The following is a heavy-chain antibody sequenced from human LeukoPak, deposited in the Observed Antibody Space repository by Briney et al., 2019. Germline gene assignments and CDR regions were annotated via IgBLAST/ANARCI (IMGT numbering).Heavy chain of an antibody. J-gene: IGHJ3*02. CDR2: ISSSSTYI. CDR1: GFTFSSYS. CDR3: ARRVGGSHAFDI. Sequence: PGGSLRLSCAASGFTFSSYSMNWVRQASGKGLEWLSSISSSSTYIYYADSVKGRFTISRDNAKSSLYLQMNSLRAEDTAMYYCARRVGGSHAFDIWGHGTMVTVSS. V-gene: IGHV3-21*01. D-gene: IGHD3-16*01.